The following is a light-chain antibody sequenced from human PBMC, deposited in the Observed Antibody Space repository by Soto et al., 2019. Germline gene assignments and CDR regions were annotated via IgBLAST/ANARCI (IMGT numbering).Light chain of an antibody. CDR2: AAS. V-gene: IGKV1-9*01. J-gene: IGKJ4*01. CDR1: QGISSF. CDR3: QHLNTYPLT. Sequence: DIQLTQSPSFLSASVGDRVTITCRASQGISSFLAWYQQKPGKAPNLLISAASTLRTGVPSRFSGSGSGTEFTRTISSLRPEDFATYYCQHLNTYPLTFGGGTKVEI.